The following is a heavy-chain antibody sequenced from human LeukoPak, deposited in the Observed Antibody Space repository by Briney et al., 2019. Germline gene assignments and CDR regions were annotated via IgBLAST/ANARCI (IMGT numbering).Heavy chain of an antibody. J-gene: IGHJ4*02. V-gene: IGHV3-11*06. CDR1: GFTFSDYY. Sequence: TGGSLRLSCAASGFTFSDYYMSWIRQAPGKGLEWVSYISRNSYTNYADSVKGRFTISRDNAKNSLYQQMASLRAEDTAVYYCARMGIAAVGAYYFDYWGQGTLVAVSS. CDR3: ARMGIAAVGAYYFDY. D-gene: IGHD6-13*01. CDR2: ISRNSYT.